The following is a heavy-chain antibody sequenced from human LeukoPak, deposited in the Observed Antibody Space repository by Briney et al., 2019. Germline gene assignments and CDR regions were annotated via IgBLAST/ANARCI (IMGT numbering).Heavy chain of an antibody. CDR2: IYYSGST. CDR1: GGSFSGYY. Sequence: SETLSLTCAVYGGSFSGYYWSWIRQPPGKGLEWIGYIYYSGSTNYNPSLKSRVTISVDTSKNQFSLKLSSVTAADTAVYYCARLRYYDSSGYSTRKYYYGMDVWGQGTTVTVSS. CDR3: ARLRYYDSSGYSTRKYYYGMDV. V-gene: IGHV4-59*08. D-gene: IGHD3-22*01. J-gene: IGHJ6*02.